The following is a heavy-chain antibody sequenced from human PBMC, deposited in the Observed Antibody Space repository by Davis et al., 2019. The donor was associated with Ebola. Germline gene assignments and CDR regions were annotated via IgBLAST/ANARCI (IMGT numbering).Heavy chain of an antibody. V-gene: IGHV3-30*04. D-gene: IGHD3-3*01. Sequence: PGGSLRLSCAASGFTFSSYIMKWVRQTPGKGLEWVADISNDGNDKYYADSVKGRFTVSRDNSKNTLYLQMNFLTTEDTALYFCARPNYDFWRGYFAYFDYWGQGTLVTVSS. J-gene: IGHJ4*02. CDR1: GFTFSSYI. CDR3: ARPNYDFWRGYFAYFDY. CDR2: ISNDGNDK.